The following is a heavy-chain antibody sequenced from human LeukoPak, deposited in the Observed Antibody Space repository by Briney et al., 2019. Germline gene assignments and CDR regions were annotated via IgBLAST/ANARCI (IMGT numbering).Heavy chain of an antibody. V-gene: IGHV3-30*02. CDR3: AKDTDYYGSGSYSY. D-gene: IGHD3-10*01. CDR2: IRYDGSNK. J-gene: IGHJ4*02. CDR1: GFTFSSYG. Sequence: GGSLRLSCAASGFTFSSYGMHWVRQAPGKGLEWVAFIRYDGSNKYYADSVKGGFTISRDNSKNTLYLQMNSLRAEDTAVYYCAKDTDYYGSGSYSYWGQGTLVTVS.